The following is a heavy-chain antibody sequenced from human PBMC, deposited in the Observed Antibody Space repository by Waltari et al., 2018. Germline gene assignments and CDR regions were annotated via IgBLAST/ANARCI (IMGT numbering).Heavy chain of an antibody. V-gene: IGHV4-4*07. D-gene: IGHD3-3*01. CDR3: ARVTGGDTIFGVATIPSGYFDL. CDR2: IYTSGST. J-gene: IGHJ2*01. Sequence: QVQLQESGPGLVKPSETLSLTCTVSGGSISSYYWSWIRPPAGKGLEWIGRIYTSGSTNYNPSLKSRVTMSVDTSKNQFSLKLSSVTAADTAVYYCARVTGGDTIFGVATIPSGYFDLWGRGTLVTVSS. CDR1: GGSISSYY.